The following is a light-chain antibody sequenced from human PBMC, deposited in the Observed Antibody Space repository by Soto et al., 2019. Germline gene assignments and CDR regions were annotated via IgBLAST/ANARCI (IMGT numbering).Light chain of an antibody. CDR1: QSLLHSNGYNY. CDR3: MQALQTPYT. J-gene: IGKJ2*01. V-gene: IGKV2-28*01. Sequence: DIVMTQSPLSLPVTPGQPASISCRSSQSLLHSNGYNYLDWYLQKTGQSPQLLINLGSNRASGVPDRFSGSGSGTDFTLKISRVEAEEVGVYYCMQALQTPYTFGQGTKREI. CDR2: LGS.